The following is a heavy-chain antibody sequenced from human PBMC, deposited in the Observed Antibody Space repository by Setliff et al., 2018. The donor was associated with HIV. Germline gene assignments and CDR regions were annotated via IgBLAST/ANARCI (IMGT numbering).Heavy chain of an antibody. J-gene: IGHJ4*02. CDR2: INPSGGGT. Sequence: ASVKVSCKASGYTFTGYYVHWVRQAPGQGLEWMGRINPSGGGTSYAQKFQGRVTMTRDTSTSTVYMELSSLRSGDTAVYYCARGVQLWSDYWGQGTLVTVSS. CDR1: GYTFTGYY. V-gene: IGHV1-46*01. D-gene: IGHD5-18*01. CDR3: ARGVQLWSDY.